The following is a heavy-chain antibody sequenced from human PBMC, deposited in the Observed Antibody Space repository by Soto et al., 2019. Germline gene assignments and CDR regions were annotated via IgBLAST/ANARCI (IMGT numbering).Heavy chain of an antibody. J-gene: IGHJ3*02. Sequence: QVQLRQSGPGLVKPSGTLSLTCTVSGGSIISSNYWTWVRQSPGKGLEWIGEIYNSGGTDYNPSLKSRVTITLDRSQNQFSLNLTSVTAADTAVYYCASSYGDYTPRRADVFHSWGHGTMVIVSS. D-gene: IGHD4-17*01. CDR3: ASSYGDYTPRRADVFHS. CDR2: IYNSGGT. V-gene: IGHV4-4*02. CDR1: GGSIISSNY.